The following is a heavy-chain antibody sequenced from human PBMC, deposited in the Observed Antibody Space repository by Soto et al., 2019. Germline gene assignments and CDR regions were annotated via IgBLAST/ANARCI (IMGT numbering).Heavy chain of an antibody. CDR2: IYYSGST. V-gene: IGHV4-31*03. Sequence: SETLSLTCTFSGGSISSGGYYWSWIRQHPGKGLEWIGYIYYSGSTYYNPSLKSRVTISVDTSKNQFSLKLSSVTAADTAVYYCARVKQGYCTNGVCHSDYWGQGTLVTVSS. D-gene: IGHD2-8*01. CDR1: GGSISSGGYY. CDR3: ARVKQGYCTNGVCHSDY. J-gene: IGHJ4*02.